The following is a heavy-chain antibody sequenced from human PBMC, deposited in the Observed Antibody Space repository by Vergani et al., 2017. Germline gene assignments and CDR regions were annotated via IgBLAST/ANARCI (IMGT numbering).Heavy chain of an antibody. CDR1: GGSISSYY. Sequence: QVQLQESGPGLVKPSETLSHTRTVSGGSISSYYWSWIRQPPGKGLEWIGYIYYSGSTNYNPSLKSRVTISVDTSKNQFSLKLSSVTAADTAVYYCARDRGGGSYYFDAFDIWGQGTMVTVSS. V-gene: IGHV4-59*01. D-gene: IGHD1-26*01. J-gene: IGHJ3*02. CDR2: IYYSGST. CDR3: ARDRGGGSYYFDAFDI.